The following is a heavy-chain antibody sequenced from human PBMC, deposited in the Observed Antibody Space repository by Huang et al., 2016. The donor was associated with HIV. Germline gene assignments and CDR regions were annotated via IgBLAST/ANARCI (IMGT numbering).Heavy chain of an antibody. D-gene: IGHD6-19*01. CDR1: GGSLHGYY. J-gene: IGHJ2*01. CDR3: ATSRSGSGWFLDI. CDR2: VNHGGST. Sequence: QVQLYQWGAGPLRPSETLSLTCGVSGGSLHGYYWNWLRQSPGRGREWIGEVNHGGSTKDNPALNSRVTISVDTSKIQFSLNLTSVTATDTADYYCATSRSGSGWFLDIWGRGTLVSVS. V-gene: IGHV4-34*01.